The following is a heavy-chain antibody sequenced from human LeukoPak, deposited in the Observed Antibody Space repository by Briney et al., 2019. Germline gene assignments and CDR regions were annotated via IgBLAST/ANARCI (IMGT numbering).Heavy chain of an antibody. CDR2: ISASGGDT. CDR1: GFTFGSYA. V-gene: IGHV3-23*01. J-gene: IGHJ4*02. D-gene: IGHD6-13*01. Sequence: GGSLRLSCSASGFTFGSYAMHWVRQAPGKGLEWVSGISASGGDTWYPDSVKGRFTISRDNSKNTLFLQMNSLRVEDTAIYYCAKDAAGPEYWGQGTRVTVSS. CDR3: AKDAAGPEY.